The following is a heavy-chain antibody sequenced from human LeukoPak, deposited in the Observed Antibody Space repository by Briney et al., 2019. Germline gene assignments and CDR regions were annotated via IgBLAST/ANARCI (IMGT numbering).Heavy chain of an antibody. J-gene: IGHJ4*02. CDR1: GGSISNTSSY. Sequence: SETLSLTCSVSGGSISNTSSYWGWIRQPPGKGLEWIANIYFTGSTYYSPSLKSRFTISIDTSKNQFSLQLNSVTPEDTAVYFCARGILWASFDYWGQGTLVAVSS. CDR3: ARGILWASFDY. V-gene: IGHV4-39*01. CDR2: IYFTGST. D-gene: IGHD3-10*01.